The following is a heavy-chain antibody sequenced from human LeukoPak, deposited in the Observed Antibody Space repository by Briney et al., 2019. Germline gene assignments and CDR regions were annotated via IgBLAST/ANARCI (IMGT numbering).Heavy chain of an antibody. CDR1: GYSFTDKY. CDR2: INPKSGGT. CDR3: ARAGGRSWFDP. V-gene: IGHV1-2*02. Sequence: ASVNVSCKASGYSFTDKYMHWVRQAPGQGPEWMGRINPKSGGTNYAQKFQGRVTMTTDTSMSTAYMELSRLTSDDTAVYYCARAGGRSWFDPWGQGTLVTVSS. J-gene: IGHJ5*02.